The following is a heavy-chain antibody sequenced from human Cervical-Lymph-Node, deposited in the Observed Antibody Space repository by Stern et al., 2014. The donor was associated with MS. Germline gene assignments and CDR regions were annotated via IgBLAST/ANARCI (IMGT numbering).Heavy chain of an antibody. CDR3: ARDRHDLGYCSGGSCYLPDY. J-gene: IGHJ4*02. CDR2: IWYDGRNK. Sequence: VQLVESGGGVVQPGRSLRLSCAASGFPFSSYGMHWVRQAPGKGLEWVAVIWYDGRNKYYADSVKGRFTISRDNSKNTLYLQMNSLRAEDTAVYYCARDRHDLGYCSGGSCYLPDYWGQGTLVTVSS. D-gene: IGHD2-15*01. CDR1: GFPFSSYG. V-gene: IGHV3-33*01.